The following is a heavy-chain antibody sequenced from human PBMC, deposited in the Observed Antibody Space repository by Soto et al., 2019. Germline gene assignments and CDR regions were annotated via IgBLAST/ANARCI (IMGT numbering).Heavy chain of an antibody. D-gene: IGHD2-21*01. CDR2: IYYSGNT. Sequence: PSETLSPTCTVSGDSTSDGRYYWGWIRQSPGKGLEWIGSIYYSGNTYYNPSLKSRLTIPLDTFKNQFSLILTSVTAADTAVYFCARQPYCGGASCFWAFFDYWSQGTLVTVSS. V-gene: IGHV4-39*01. CDR3: ARQPYCGGASCFWAFFDY. J-gene: IGHJ4*02. CDR1: GDSTSDGRYY.